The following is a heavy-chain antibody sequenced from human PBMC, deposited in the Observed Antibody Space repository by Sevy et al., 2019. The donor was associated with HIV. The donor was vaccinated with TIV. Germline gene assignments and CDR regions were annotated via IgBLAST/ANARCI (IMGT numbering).Heavy chain of an antibody. D-gene: IGHD2-15*01. CDR1: GFTFSSYA. CDR2: ISYDGSNK. CDR3: ARDSGNSGDAFDI. Sequence: GGSLRLSCAASGFTFSSYAMHWVRQAPGKGLEWVAVISYDGSNKYYADSVKGRFTISRDNSKNTLYLQMNSLRAEDKAVYYCARDSGNSGDAFDIWGQGTMVTVSS. V-gene: IGHV3-30-3*01. J-gene: IGHJ3*02.